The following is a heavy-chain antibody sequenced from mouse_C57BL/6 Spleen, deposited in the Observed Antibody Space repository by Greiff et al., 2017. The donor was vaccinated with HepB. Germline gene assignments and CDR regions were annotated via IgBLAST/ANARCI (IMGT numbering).Heavy chain of an antibody. CDR1: GFTFSDYY. CDR3: ARDPDYYGTRGYFDV. Sequence: EVKVVESEGGLVQPGSSMKLSCTASGFTFSDYYMAWVRQVPEKGLEWVANINYDGSSTYYLDSLKSRFIISRDNAKNILYLQMSSLKSEDTATYYCARDPDYYGTRGYFDVWGTGTTVTVSS. D-gene: IGHD1-1*01. V-gene: IGHV5-16*01. J-gene: IGHJ1*03. CDR2: INYDGSST.